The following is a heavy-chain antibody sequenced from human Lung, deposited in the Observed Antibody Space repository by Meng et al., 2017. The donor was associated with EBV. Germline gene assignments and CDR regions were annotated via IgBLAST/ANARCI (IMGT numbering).Heavy chain of an antibody. Sequence: LQRGVSGPGLVKPSETLSLTCTVSGGPISRTGTCGGWIRQPPGKGLEWIGSQCHADDTYYNPSLMGRVTISVDTSKNQVSLKLTSVTAADTSIYYCVRHTFSGNPGGIDSWGQGILVTVSS. CDR3: VRHTFSGNPGGIDS. CDR1: GGPISRTGTC. V-gene: IGHV4-39*01. D-gene: IGHD4-23*01. CDR2: QCHADDT. J-gene: IGHJ4*02.